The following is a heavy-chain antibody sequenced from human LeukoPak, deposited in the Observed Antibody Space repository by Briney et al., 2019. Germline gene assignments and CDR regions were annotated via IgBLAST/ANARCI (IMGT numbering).Heavy chain of an antibody. D-gene: IGHD6-19*01. Sequence: GGSLRLSCAASGFTINNNYMSWVRQAPGRGLEWVSVIYSGGSTYYADSVKDRFTISRDNSKNTLYLQMNSLTAEDTAVYYCARAAWLGHFDYWGQGTLVTVSS. CDR2: IYSGGST. V-gene: IGHV3-53*01. CDR1: GFTINNNY. CDR3: ARAAWLGHFDY. J-gene: IGHJ4*02.